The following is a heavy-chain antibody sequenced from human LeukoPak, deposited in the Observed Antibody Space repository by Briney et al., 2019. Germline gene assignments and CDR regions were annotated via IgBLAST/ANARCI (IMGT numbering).Heavy chain of an antibody. D-gene: IGHD3-9*01. CDR3: AKATGRYDILTGYYSLFDY. CDR2: ISASGAIT. V-gene: IGHV3-23*01. J-gene: IGHJ4*02. Sequence: GGSLRLSCAAAGFTFSSYAMSWVRQLPGKGLEWVSVISASGAITNYADSVKGRFSISRDNSKNTLYLQMSSLRAEDTAIYYCAKATGRYDILTGYYSLFDYWGQGTLVTVSS. CDR1: GFTFSSYA.